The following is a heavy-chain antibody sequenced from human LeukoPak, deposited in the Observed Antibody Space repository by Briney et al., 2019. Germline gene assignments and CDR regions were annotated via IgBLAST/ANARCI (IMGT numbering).Heavy chain of an antibody. V-gene: IGHV4-61*01. CDR3: ARGFGDGGLSWFDP. CDR1: GGSVSSGSYY. D-gene: IGHD3-10*01. Sequence: PSETLSLTCTVSGGSVSSGSYYWSWIRQPPGKGLEWIGYIYYSGSAKYNPSLKSRVTISVDTSKNQFSLKLTSVTATDTAVYYCARGFGDGGLSWFDPWGQGTLVTVSS. CDR2: IYYSGSA. J-gene: IGHJ5*02.